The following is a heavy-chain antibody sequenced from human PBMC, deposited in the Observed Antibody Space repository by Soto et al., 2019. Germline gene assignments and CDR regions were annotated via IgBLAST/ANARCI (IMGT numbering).Heavy chain of an antibody. D-gene: IGHD3-22*01. CDR3: ATYYDSSGPTFDY. J-gene: IGHJ4*02. CDR2: IYYSGTT. CDR1: GGSISSGDHY. V-gene: IGHV4-30-4*01. Sequence: PSETLSLTCTVSGGSISSGDHYWSWIRQPPGKGLEWIGYIYYSGTTYYNPPLKSRVTISVDTSKNQFSLRLSSVTAADTAVYYCATYYDSSGPTFDYWGQGPPVTVSS.